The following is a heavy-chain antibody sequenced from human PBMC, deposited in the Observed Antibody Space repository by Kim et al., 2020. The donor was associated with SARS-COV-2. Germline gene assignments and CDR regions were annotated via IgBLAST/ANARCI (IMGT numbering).Heavy chain of an antibody. J-gene: IGHJ4*02. V-gene: IGHV4-38-2*02. Sequence: SETLSLTCTVSGYSISSGYYWGWIRQPPGKGLEWIGSIYHSGSTYYNPSLKSRVTISVDTSKNQFSLKLSSVTAADTAVYYCAGSSGSDHPPPDKYWGQGTLVTVSS. CDR3: AGSSGSDHPPPDKY. D-gene: IGHD1-26*01. CDR1: GYSISSGYY. CDR2: IYHSGST.